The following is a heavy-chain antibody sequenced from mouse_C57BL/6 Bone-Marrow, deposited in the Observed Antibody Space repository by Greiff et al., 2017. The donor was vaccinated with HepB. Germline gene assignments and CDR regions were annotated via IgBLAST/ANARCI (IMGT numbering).Heavy chain of an antibody. J-gene: IGHJ1*03. CDR1: GYTFTDYY. D-gene: IGHD1-1*01. Sequence: EVQLQQSGPVLVKPGASVKMSCKASGYTFTDYYMNWVKQSHGKSLEWIGVINPYNGGTSYNQQFKGKATLTVDKSSSTAYMELNSLTSEDSAVYYCARSEGYYYGRSPCWYFDVWGTGTTVTVSS. V-gene: IGHV1-19*01. CDR2: INPYNGGT. CDR3: ARSEGYYYGRSPCWYFDV.